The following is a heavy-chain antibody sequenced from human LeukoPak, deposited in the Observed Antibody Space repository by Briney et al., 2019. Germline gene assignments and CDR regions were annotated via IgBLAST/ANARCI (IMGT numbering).Heavy chain of an antibody. V-gene: IGHV1-18*01. CDR3: ARDRTRYSSSWHLFDY. D-gene: IGHD6-13*01. Sequence: GASVKVSCKASGYTFTSYGISWVRQAPGQGLEWMGWISAYNGNTNYAQKLQGRVTMTTDTSTSTAYMELRSLRSDDTAVYYGARDRTRYSSSWHLFDYWGQGTLVNVSS. J-gene: IGHJ4*02. CDR1: GYTFTSYG. CDR2: ISAYNGNT.